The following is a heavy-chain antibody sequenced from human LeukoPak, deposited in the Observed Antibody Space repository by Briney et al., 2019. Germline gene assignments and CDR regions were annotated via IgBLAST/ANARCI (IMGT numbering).Heavy chain of an antibody. CDR3: ARFTYTTRPSDV. CDR2: IYSSGST. D-gene: IGHD3-16*01. CDR1: GGSISGYY. J-gene: IGHJ6*04. Sequence: SETLSLTSSVSGGSISGYYWSWIRQPPGQTLEWIGYIYSSGSTNYNPSLQSRVTMSVDTSMNQFSLRLSSVTAADTAVYYCARFTYTTRPSDVWGKGTTVTVSS. V-gene: IGHV4-4*09.